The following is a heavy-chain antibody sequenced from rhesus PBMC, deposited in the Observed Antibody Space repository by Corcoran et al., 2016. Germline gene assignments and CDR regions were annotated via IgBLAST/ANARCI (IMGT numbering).Heavy chain of an antibody. CDR3: VRPGYSGDFDY. J-gene: IGHJ4*01. CDR2: IYWDDDK. V-gene: IGHV2-174*01. CDR1: GFSLTTSGMG. D-gene: IGHD5-42*01. Sequence: QVTLKESGPALVKPTQTLTLTCTFSGFSLTTSGMGVGWIRQLPGKALEWLARIYWDDDKRYSTSLKTTLTISQDTSTNQVVLTMTNMDPVDTATYYCVRPGYSGDFDYWGQGVLVTVSS.